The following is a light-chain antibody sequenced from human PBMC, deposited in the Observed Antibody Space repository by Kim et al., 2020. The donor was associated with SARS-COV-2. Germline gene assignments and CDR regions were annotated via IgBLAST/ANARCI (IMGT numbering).Light chain of an antibody. Sequence: QGVAISCTGSSSNIGAGYDVHWYQQLPGIAPKLLMYDNTNRPSGVPDRFSGSRSGTSASLAITGLQAEDEADYYCQSYDSSLSGYVFGTGTKVTVL. CDR2: DNT. J-gene: IGLJ1*01. CDR1: SSNIGAGYD. CDR3: QSYDSSLSGYV. V-gene: IGLV1-40*01.